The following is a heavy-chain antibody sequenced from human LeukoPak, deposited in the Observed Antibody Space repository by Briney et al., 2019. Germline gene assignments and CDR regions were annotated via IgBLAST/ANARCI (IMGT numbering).Heavy chain of an antibody. D-gene: IGHD6-13*01. Sequence: PGGSLRLSCAASGFTFSSYAMNWVRQAPGKGLEWVAVISNGGTNKYYADSVKGRFTISRDNSKNTLYLQMNSLTPEDTAVYYCARSSYDSSSWYEVKGWFDPWGQGTLVTVSS. V-gene: IGHV3-30*04. CDR1: GFTFSSYA. J-gene: IGHJ5*02. CDR2: ISNGGTNK. CDR3: ARSSYDSSSWYEVKGWFDP.